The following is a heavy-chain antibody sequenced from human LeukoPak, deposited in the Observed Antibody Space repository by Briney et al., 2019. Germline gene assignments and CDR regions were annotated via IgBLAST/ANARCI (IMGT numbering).Heavy chain of an antibody. V-gene: IGHV3-21*01. CDR2: ISTSSIYI. CDR1: GFTFNTYT. CDR3: ARGPSGYHNT. J-gene: IGHJ4*02. Sequence: GGSLRLSCAASGFTFNTYTMNWVRQAPGKGLEWVSSISTSSIYIYYADSVRGRFTISRDNARNSLYLHMNSLRAEDTAVYYCARGPSGYHNTGGQGTLVTVSS. D-gene: IGHD5-12*01.